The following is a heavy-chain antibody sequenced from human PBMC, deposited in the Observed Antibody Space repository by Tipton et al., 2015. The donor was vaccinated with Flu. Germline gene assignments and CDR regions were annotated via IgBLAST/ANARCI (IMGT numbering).Heavy chain of an antibody. V-gene: IGHV1-2*02. CDR3: ARSAYYGSLAFDI. CDR2: INPNSGGT. J-gene: IGHJ3*02. CDR1: GYTFTGYY. Sequence: QLVQSGPEVKKPGASVKVSCKASGYTFTGYYMHWVRQAPGQGLEWMGWINPNSGGTNYAKKFQGRVTMTRDTSISTAYMELSRLRSDDTAVYYCARSAYYGSLAFDIWGQGTMVTVSS. D-gene: IGHD3-10*01.